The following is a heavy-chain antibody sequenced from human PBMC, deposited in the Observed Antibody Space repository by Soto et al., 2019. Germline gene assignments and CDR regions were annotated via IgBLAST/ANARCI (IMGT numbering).Heavy chain of an antibody. V-gene: IGHV4-39*01. CDR3: ARVLYSSSWTYNWFDP. CDR1: GGSISSSIYY. CDR2: IYYSGST. J-gene: IGHJ5*02. Sequence: PSETLSLTCTVSGGSISSSIYYWGWIRQPPGKGLEWIGSIYYSGSTYYNPSLKSRVTISVDTSKNQFSLKLSSVTAADTAVYYCARVLYSSSWTYNWFDPWGQGTLVTVS. D-gene: IGHD6-13*01.